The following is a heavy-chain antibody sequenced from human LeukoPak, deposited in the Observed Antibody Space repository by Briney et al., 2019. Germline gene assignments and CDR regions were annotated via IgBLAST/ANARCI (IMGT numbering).Heavy chain of an antibody. Sequence: SENLSLTCTVSGGSISSSSYYWGWIRQPPGKGLEWIGSIYYSGSTYYNPSLKSRVTISVDTSKNQFSLKLSSVTAADTAVYYCARQSRVVPAASFDYWGQGTLVTVSS. J-gene: IGHJ4*02. CDR1: GGSISSSSYY. V-gene: IGHV4-39*01. D-gene: IGHD2-2*01. CDR2: IYYSGST. CDR3: ARQSRVVPAASFDY.